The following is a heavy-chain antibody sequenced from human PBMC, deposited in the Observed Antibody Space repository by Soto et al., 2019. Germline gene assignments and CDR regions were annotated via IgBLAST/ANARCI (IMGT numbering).Heavy chain of an antibody. V-gene: IGHV3-23*01. CDR1: GFTFSTFD. J-gene: IGHJ4*01. CDR3: TKGAWLDY. Sequence: GGSLRLSCAASGFTFSTFDMSWVRQAPGKGLERVSVILGRDDSTYYADSVKGRFTISRDPFKNMLYLQMNSLRAEDTAIYFCTKGAWLDYWGHGTLVTVSS. CDR2: ILGRDDST.